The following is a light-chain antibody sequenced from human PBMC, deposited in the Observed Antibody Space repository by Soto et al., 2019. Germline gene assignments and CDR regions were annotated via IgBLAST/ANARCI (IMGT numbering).Light chain of an antibody. V-gene: IGKV3-15*01. J-gene: IGKJ1*01. CDR3: QQYDKWPRT. Sequence: EILMTQSPDTLSVSPGESATLSCRASQRVYSNLAWYQQRPGQAPRLLIYGASTRATGVPARFSGSGSGTEFTLTISNLQSEDFAVYHCQQYDKWPRTFGQGTKVDIK. CDR2: GAS. CDR1: QRVYSN.